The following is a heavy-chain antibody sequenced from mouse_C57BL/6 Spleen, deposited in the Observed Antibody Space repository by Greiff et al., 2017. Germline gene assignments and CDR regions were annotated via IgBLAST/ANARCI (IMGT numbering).Heavy chain of an antibody. CDR3: ARSRWDGDYAMDY. CDR2: INPSTGGT. CDR1: GYSFTGYY. J-gene: IGHJ4*01. D-gene: IGHD4-1*01. Sequence: EVQLQQSGPELVKPGASVKISCKASGYSFTGYYMNWVKQSPEKSLEWIGEINPSTGGTTYNQKFKAKATLTVDNSSSTAYMQLKSLTSEDSAVYYCARSRWDGDYAMDYWGQGTSVTVSS. V-gene: IGHV1-42*01.